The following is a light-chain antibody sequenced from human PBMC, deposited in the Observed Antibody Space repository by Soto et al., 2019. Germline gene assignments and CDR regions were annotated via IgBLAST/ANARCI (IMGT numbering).Light chain of an antibody. J-gene: IGKJ1*01. CDR1: QRIDTW. V-gene: IGKV1-5*03. CDR3: QEYETFSPWT. Sequence: DIQMTQSPSIVSAYVGDRVTITCRASQRIDTWLAWYQQKPGTAPKLLIYKATTLQSGVPSRFSGSGSGTEFTLAISSLEPDDFATYYCQEYETFSPWTFGQGTKVDI. CDR2: KAT.